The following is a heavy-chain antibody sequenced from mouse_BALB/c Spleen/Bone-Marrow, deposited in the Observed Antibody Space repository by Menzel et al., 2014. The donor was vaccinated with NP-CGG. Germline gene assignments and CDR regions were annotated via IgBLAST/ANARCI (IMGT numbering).Heavy chain of an antibody. J-gene: IGHJ2*01. V-gene: IGHV5-15*02. D-gene: IGHD1-1*01. Sequence: VQLKESGGGLVQPGGSRKLSCAASGFTFSDYGMAWVRQAPGKGPEWVAFISNLAYSIYYTDTVTGRLTISRENAKNTLYLEMSSLRSEDTAMYYCARALAYGSSFDYWGQGTTLTVSS. CDR1: GFTFSDYG. CDR3: ARALAYGSSFDY. CDR2: ISNLAYSI.